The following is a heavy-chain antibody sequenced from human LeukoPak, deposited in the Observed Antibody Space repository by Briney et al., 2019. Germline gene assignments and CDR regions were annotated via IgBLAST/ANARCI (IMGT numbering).Heavy chain of an antibody. V-gene: IGHV4-4*07. D-gene: IGHD5-18*01. CDR1: GGSISSYY. J-gene: IGHJ6*03. CDR3: GRGLSLQLWSSMDV. Sequence: SETLSLTCTVSGGSISSYYWSWIRQPAGKGLEWIGRIYTSGSTNYNPSLKSRVTMSVDTSKNQFSLKLSSVTAADTAVYYCGRGLSLQLWSSMDVWGKGTTVTVSS. CDR2: IYTSGST.